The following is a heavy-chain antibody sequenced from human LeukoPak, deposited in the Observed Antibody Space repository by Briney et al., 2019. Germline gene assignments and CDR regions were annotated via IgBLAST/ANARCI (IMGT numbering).Heavy chain of an antibody. D-gene: IGHD3-22*01. CDR1: RFTFSSYG. Sequence: PGGSLRLSCAASRFTFSSYGMHWVRQAPGKGLEWVAYIQYDGSNEQYADSVKGRFSISRDSSKNILYLQMNSLRAEDTAVYYCARGGGYYYDSSGYYSFPAFDIWGQGTMVTVSS. V-gene: IGHV3-30*02. CDR2: IQYDGSNE. CDR3: ARGGGYYYDSSGYYSFPAFDI. J-gene: IGHJ3*02.